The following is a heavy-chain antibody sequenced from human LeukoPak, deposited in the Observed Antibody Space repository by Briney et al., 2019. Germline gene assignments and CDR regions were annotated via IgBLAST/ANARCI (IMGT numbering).Heavy chain of an antibody. J-gene: IGHJ4*02. D-gene: IGHD1-26*01. CDR2: ISYSGST. CDR1: GFTFTTYH. V-gene: IGHV3-23*01. CDR3: AKSLYIGSRQGLHY. Sequence: PGGSLRLSCAASGFTFTTYHMSWVRQAPGKGLEWVSDISYSGSTYYADSVKARFTISRDNSKNTLYLQMSSLRDEDTAIYYCAKSLYIGSRQGLHYWGQGTPLTVSS.